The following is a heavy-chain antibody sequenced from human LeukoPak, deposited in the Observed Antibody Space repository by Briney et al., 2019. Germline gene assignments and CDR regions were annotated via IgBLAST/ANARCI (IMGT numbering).Heavy chain of an antibody. Sequence: SETLSLTCTVSGGSIRSNNWWSWVRQAPGRGLEWIGNIYYSGSTYYNPSLKSRVTISLDTSKNQFSVKLSSVTAADTAVYYCASVRRGFGESPKYYAYYYMGVWGKGTTVTISS. CDR2: IYYSGST. D-gene: IGHD3-10*01. CDR3: ASVRRGFGESPKYYAYYYMGV. V-gene: IGHV4-39*01. CDR1: GGSIRSNNW. J-gene: IGHJ6*03.